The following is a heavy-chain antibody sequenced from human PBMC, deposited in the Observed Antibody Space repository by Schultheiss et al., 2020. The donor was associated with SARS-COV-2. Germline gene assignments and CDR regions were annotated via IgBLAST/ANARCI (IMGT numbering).Heavy chain of an antibody. CDR3: TRDLGAYYDFWSGYSRSWYYYYMDV. Sequence: GGSLRLSCTASGFTFGDYAMSWVRQAPGKGLEWVGFIRSKAYGGTTEYAASVKGRFTISRDDSKSIAYLQMNSLKTEDTAVYYCTRDLGAYYDFWSGYSRSWYYYYMDVWGKGTTVTVSS. D-gene: IGHD3-3*01. J-gene: IGHJ6*03. CDR1: GFTFGDYA. CDR2: IRSKAYGGTT. V-gene: IGHV3-49*04.